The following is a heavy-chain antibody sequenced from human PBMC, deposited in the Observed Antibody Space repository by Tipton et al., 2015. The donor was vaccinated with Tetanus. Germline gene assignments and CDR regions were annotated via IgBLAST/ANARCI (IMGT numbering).Heavy chain of an antibody. V-gene: IGHV4-39*07. D-gene: IGHD5-24*01. CDR1: GDSMTSSYYY. CDR3: ARGGRDAYNNPLGAFDV. J-gene: IGHJ3*01. CDR2: IYYRGST. Sequence: TLSLTCTVSGDSMTSSYYYWGWIRQPPGKGLEWIGNIYYRGSTYYSPSLKSRVTISVDTSKNQFSLRLRSVAAADTAVYYCARGGRDAYNNPLGAFDVWGRGTTVTVSS.